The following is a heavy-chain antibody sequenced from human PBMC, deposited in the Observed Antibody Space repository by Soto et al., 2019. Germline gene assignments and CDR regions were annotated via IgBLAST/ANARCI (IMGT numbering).Heavy chain of an antibody. D-gene: IGHD2-15*01. CDR1: RGLFSSYV. CDR3: ARYLHCSGDSCNCYYIMDL. CDR2: VNPKVNIA. Sequence: QVQLVQSGAEVKKPGSSVKVSCKAPRGLFSSYVFNWVRQAPGQGLEWMGGVNPKVNIADHAQKFQGRVTITADASTGTVYMELSSLRSDDTATYFCARYLHCSGDSCNCYYIMDLWGQGTPITVSS. V-gene: IGHV1-69*12. J-gene: IGHJ6*02.